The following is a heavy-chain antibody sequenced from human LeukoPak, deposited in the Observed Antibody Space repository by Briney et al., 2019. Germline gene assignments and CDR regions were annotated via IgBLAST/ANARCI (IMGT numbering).Heavy chain of an antibody. CDR2: IFFSGST. Sequence: KPSETLSLTCTVSDGSISSYFWSLIRQPPGKGLEWIGYIFFSGSTNYNPSLKSRVTISVDTSQNHFSLKLSSVTAADTAVYYCARSGPYYDFWSGTRGAFDIWGQGTMVTVSS. D-gene: IGHD3-3*01. V-gene: IGHV4-59*01. J-gene: IGHJ3*02. CDR3: ARSGPYYDFWSGTRGAFDI. CDR1: DGSISSYF.